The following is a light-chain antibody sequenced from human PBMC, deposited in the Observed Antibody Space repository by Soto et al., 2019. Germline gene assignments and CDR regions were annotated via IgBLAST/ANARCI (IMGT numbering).Light chain of an antibody. Sequence: EIVMTQSPATLSVSPGEGATLSCRASHSVSRYLSWYQHKPGQAPRLLIYGASNRATGIPARFSGSGSGTDFTLTISSLEPEDFAVYYCQQRSNWPPITFGQGTRLEI. CDR3: QQRSNWPPIT. CDR2: GAS. V-gene: IGKV3-11*01. J-gene: IGKJ5*01. CDR1: HSVSRY.